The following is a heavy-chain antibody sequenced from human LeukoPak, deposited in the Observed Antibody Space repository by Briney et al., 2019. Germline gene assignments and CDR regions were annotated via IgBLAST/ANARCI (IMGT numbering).Heavy chain of an antibody. CDR1: GFSFSTYA. D-gene: IGHD6-13*01. CDR3: ANVGIAAAGVFDY. V-gene: IGHV3-23*01. Sequence: PGGSLRLSCAVSGFSFSTYAMTWVRQAPGKGLEWVSAISSSGGITYYADSVKGRFTVSRDNSKNTLYLQMNSLRAEDTAVYYCANVGIAAAGVFDYWGQGTLVTVSS. CDR2: ISSSGGIT. J-gene: IGHJ4*02.